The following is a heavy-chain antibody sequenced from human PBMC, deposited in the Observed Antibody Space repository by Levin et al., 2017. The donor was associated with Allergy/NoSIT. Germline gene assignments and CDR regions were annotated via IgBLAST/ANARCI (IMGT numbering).Heavy chain of an antibody. CDR2: IKPDGSAK. Sequence: PGGSLRLSCAAPGFTFSIYWMSWVRQAPGKGLEWVANIKPDGSAKYYMDSVKGRFTISRDNAKNSLYLQMNSLRAADTAVYYCARDASYYGSGTNGDYFDYWGQGTLVTVSS. CDR1: GFTFSIYW. CDR3: ARDASYYGSGTNGDYFDY. J-gene: IGHJ4*02. D-gene: IGHD3-10*01. V-gene: IGHV3-7*04.